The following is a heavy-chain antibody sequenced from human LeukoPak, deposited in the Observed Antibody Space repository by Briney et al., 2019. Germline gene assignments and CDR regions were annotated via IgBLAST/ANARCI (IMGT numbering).Heavy chain of an antibody. V-gene: IGHV3-23*01. CDR1: GFTFSSYA. CDR2: ISGSGGST. CDR3: TKGSVLTIFGVAWHAFDI. D-gene: IGHD3-3*01. Sequence: GGSLRLSCAASGFTFSSYAMSWVRQAPGKGLEWVSAISGSGGSTYYADSVKGRFTISRDNSKNTLYLQMNSLRVEDTAIYYCTKGSVLTIFGVAWHAFDIWGQGTMVTVSP. J-gene: IGHJ3*02.